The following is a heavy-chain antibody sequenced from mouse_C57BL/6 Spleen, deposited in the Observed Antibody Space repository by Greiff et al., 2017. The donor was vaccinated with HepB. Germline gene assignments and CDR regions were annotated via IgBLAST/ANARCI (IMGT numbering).Heavy chain of an antibody. CDR2: IDPSDSYT. CDR3: ARAHCITTVVEGY. V-gene: IGHV1-69*01. Sequence: QVQLQQPGAELVMPGASVKLSCKASGYTFTSYWMHWVKQRPGQGLEWIGEIDPSDSYTNYNQKFKGKSTLTVDKSSSTAYMQLSSLASEDSAVYYGARAHCITTVVEGYWGQGTTLTVSS. J-gene: IGHJ2*01. CDR1: GYTFTSYW. D-gene: IGHD1-1*01.